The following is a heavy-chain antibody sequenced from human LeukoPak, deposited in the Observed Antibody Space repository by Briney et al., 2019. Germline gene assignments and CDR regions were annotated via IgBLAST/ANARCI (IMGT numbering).Heavy chain of an antibody. CDR1: GFTFSRFW. CDR3: ATVRGASGSRWYFDY. CDR2: IQYDGSYQ. Sequence: PGGSLRLSCAASGFTFSRFWMNWVRQAPGKGLEWVAIIQYDGSYQWYAESVKGRFTVSRDNSKNRLYLQMNSLRAEDTAVYYCATVRGASGSRWYFDYWGQGTLVTVSS. D-gene: IGHD6-13*01. V-gene: IGHV3-30*02. J-gene: IGHJ4*02.